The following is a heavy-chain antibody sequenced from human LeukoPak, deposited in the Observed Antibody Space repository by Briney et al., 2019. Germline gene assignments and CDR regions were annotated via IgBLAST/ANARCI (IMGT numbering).Heavy chain of an antibody. J-gene: IGHJ4*01. V-gene: IGHV4-4*07. Sequence: SETLSLTCTVDGASVSSHYWAWIRQPAGKGLESIGRISRTGTTTYSPSLKSRVTMSVDTSRNQFSLNLSSVAAADTAVYYCAREGQQRPLDYWGRGTLVTVSS. D-gene: IGHD6-25*01. CDR1: GASVSSHY. CDR2: ISRTGTT. CDR3: AREGQQRPLDY.